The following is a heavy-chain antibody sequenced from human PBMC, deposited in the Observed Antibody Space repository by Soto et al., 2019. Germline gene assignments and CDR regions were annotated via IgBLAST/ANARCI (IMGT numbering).Heavy chain of an antibody. Sequence: PSVTLCLTWSVAAGSILSRDYDWIWNHQPPGQGLEWIGYIFSSGTTYYNPSLKSRLTMSLDASQNQFSLKLNSLTDADTAVYFCARVPSTLEYYTAMDVWGQGTSV. D-gene: IGHD1-26*01. J-gene: IGHJ6*02. V-gene: IGHV4-30-4*01. CDR1: AGSILSRDYD. CDR3: ARVPSTLEYYTAMDV. CDR2: IFSSGTT.